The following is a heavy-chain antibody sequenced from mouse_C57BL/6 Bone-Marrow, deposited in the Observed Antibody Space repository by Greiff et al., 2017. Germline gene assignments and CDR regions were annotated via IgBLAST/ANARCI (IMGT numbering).Heavy chain of an antibody. CDR2: IYPRSGNT. J-gene: IGHJ2*01. V-gene: IGHV1-81*01. CDR3: AGRQLRLQVDY. CDR1: GYTFTSYG. Sequence: VQLQQPGAELARPGASVKLSCKASGYTFTSYGISWVKQRTGQGLEWIGEIYPRSGNTYYNEKFKGKATLTADKSSSTAYMELRSLTSEDSAVYFCAGRQLRLQVDYWGQGTTLTVSS. D-gene: IGHD3-2*02.